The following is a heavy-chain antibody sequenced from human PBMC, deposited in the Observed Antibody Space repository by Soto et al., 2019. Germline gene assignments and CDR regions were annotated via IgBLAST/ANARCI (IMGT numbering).Heavy chain of an antibody. Sequence: QLQLQESGPGLVKPSETLSLTCSVSGASITSRYYYWGWIRQPPGKGLEWIGSIYYSGNTYYNPSLESRVTISVHTSKNQLSLNLSSVTAADTAVYYCASLYGTLLSNNFDYWGQGTLVTVSS. CDR3: ASLYGTLLSNNFDY. J-gene: IGHJ4*02. V-gene: IGHV4-39*01. CDR1: GASITSRYYY. CDR2: IYYSGNT. D-gene: IGHD3-10*01.